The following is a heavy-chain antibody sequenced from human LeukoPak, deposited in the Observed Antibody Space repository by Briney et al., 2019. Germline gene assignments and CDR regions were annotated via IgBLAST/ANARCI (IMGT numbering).Heavy chain of an antibody. V-gene: IGHV1-69*13. Sequence: SVKVSCKASGGTFSSYAISWVRQAPGQGLEWMGGIIPIFGTANYAQKFQGRVTITADESTSTAYMEPSSLRSEDTAVYYCARLNRWTTEEYNWFDPWGQGTLVTVSS. CDR3: ARLNRWTTEEYNWFDP. CDR1: GGTFSSYA. D-gene: IGHD1-14*01. J-gene: IGHJ5*02. CDR2: IIPIFGTA.